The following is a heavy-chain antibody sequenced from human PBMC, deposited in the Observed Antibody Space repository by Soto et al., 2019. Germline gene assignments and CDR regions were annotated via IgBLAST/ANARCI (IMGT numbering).Heavy chain of an antibody. CDR1: GFTFSSNW. CDR2: MNPDGTTR. Sequence: EVQLVESGGDLVQPGGSLRLSCEASGFTFSSNWMHWVRQGPGKGLVWVSRMNPDGTTRGYADSVKGRFTISRDNARNTVFLQMSSLRAEDTAVYYCARGGEVGAGQYYQDDSWGQGTLVTVSS. V-gene: IGHV3-74*01. D-gene: IGHD2-21*01. CDR3: ARGGEVGAGQYYQDDS. J-gene: IGHJ4*02.